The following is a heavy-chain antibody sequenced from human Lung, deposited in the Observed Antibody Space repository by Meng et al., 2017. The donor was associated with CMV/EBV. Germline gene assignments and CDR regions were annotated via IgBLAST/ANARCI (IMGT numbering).Heavy chain of an antibody. CDR1: GYTFTGYY. CDR3: ARDRYMRVGVPGDY. Sequence: ASVKVSXKASGYTFTGYYMHWVRQAPGQGLEWMGWINPNSGGTNYAQKFQGRVTMTRDTSISKAYMELSRLKSDDTAVYYFARDRYMRVGVPGDYWGQGKXVNGCS. J-gene: IGHJ4*02. V-gene: IGHV1-2*02. CDR2: INPNSGGT. D-gene: IGHD1-26*01.